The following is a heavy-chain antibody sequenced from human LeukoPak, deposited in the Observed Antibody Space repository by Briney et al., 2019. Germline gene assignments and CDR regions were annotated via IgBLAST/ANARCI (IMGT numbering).Heavy chain of an antibody. CDR2: IYYSGST. V-gene: IGHV4-30-4*08. Sequence: PSETLSLTCTVSGGSISSGDYYWSWIRQPPGKGLEWIGYIYYSGSTYYNPSLKSRVTISVDTSKNQFSLKLSSVTAADTAVYYCASFNYVDTAMGDYWGQGTLVTVSS. CDR3: ASFNYVDTAMGDY. D-gene: IGHD5-18*01. CDR1: GGSISSGDYY. J-gene: IGHJ4*02.